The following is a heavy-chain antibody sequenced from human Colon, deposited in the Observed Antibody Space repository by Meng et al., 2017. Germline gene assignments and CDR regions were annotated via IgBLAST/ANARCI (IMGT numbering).Heavy chain of an antibody. CDR1: GYSFTSYW. J-gene: IGHJ4*02. CDR2: IRPSDSDT. V-gene: IGHV5-51*01. CDR3: ARQSSDSSAYYRVDY. D-gene: IGHD3-22*01. Sequence: GGSLRLSWKGSGYSFTSYWIGWVRQMPGKGLEWMGIIRPSDSDTRYSPSFQGQVAISADKSITTAYLQWNSLKASDTAMYYCARQSSDSSAYYRVDYWGQGTLVTVSS.